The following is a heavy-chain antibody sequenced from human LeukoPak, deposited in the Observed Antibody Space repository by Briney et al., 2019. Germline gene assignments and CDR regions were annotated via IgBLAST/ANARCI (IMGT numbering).Heavy chain of an antibody. CDR3: AREVVEGFTRHFDY. CDR2: ISSNGGNT. CDR1: GFTFSSYP. Sequence: GGSLRLSCAASGFTFSSYPIHWVRQAPGKRLEYVSAISSNGGNTYYADSVRGRFTISRDNPENTVYLQMGSLRAEDMAVYYCAREVVEGFTRHFDYWGQGALVTVSS. J-gene: IGHJ4*02. D-gene: IGHD2-15*01. V-gene: IGHV3-64*02.